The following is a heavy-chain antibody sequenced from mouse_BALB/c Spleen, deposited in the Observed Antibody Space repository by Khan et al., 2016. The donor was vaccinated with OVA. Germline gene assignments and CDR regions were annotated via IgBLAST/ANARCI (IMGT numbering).Heavy chain of an antibody. CDR1: GYTFTDFY. V-gene: IGHV1-77*01. CDR2: ISPGSGDT. D-gene: IGHD1-2*01. J-gene: IGHJ3*01. CDR3: ARRNYFGYTFAY. Sequence: QVQLQQSGAELARPGASVKLSCTASGYTFTDFYINWVKQRTGQGLEWIGEISPGSGDTFYNERFKDKATLTADKSSNTAYMQLSSLTSEASAVYFCARRNYFGYTFAYWGQGTLVTVSA.